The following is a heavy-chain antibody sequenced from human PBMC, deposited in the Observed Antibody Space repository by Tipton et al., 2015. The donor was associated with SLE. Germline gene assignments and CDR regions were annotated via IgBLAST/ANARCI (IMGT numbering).Heavy chain of an antibody. Sequence: LRLSCAASGFSFNNYAMHWVRQPPGKGLNWVGYISQSGATNYHPSLKSRISISVDNSKSQFSLKMRSVTAADTAVYYCARRVSNGRFDVFDTWGQGAQVTVSS. J-gene: IGHJ5*02. CDR1: GFSFNNYA. CDR3: ARRVSNGRFDVFDT. V-gene: IGHV4-59*01. CDR2: ISQSGAT. D-gene: IGHD3-10*01.